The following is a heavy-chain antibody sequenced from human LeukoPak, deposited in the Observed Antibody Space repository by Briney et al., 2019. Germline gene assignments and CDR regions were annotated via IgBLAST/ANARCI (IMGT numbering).Heavy chain of an antibody. Sequence: GTSLRLSCAVSGFTFSGYTMHWVRQAPGKGLEWVAVISFDGSNKYYEDSVKGRFAISRDNSKNTLYLQMNSLRPDDTAIYYCARDTLWEWGQGSLVTVSS. D-gene: IGHD1-26*01. CDR1: GFTFSGYT. V-gene: IGHV3-30*09. J-gene: IGHJ4*02. CDR3: ARDTLWE. CDR2: ISFDGSNK.